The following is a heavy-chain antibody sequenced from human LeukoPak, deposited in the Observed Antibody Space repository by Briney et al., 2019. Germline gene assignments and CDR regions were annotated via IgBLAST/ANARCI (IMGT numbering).Heavy chain of an antibody. Sequence: GRSLRLSCAASGFTFSSYAMSWVRLAPGKGLEWVSSISAAGSNIKYADSVQGRFTISRDRSKNTLYLHMNSLRAEDTALYFCAKDRGNWGYAFDIWGQGTMVTVSS. CDR2: ISAAGSNI. J-gene: IGHJ3*02. D-gene: IGHD7-27*01. CDR3: AKDRGNWGYAFDI. V-gene: IGHV3-23*01. CDR1: GFTFSSYA.